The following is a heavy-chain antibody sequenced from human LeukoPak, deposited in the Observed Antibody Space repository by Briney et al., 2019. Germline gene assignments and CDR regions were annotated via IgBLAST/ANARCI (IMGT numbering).Heavy chain of an antibody. CDR2: IYYSGTT. Sequence: SDTLPLTCSVSGGSITTSDYYWGWIRQPPGQGLEWIGSIYYSGTTYYNPSLKSRVTMSLDTSKNQSSLKVTSVTAADTAVYYCAKNLRGSPGAFDLWGQGTMVTFSS. CDR1: GGSITTSDYY. V-gene: IGHV4-39*01. CDR3: AKNLRGSPGAFDL. J-gene: IGHJ3*01. D-gene: IGHD5-12*01.